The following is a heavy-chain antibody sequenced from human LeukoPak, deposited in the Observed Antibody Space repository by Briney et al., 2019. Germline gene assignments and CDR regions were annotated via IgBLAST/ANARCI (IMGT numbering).Heavy chain of an antibody. CDR1: GFTFSSYA. Sequence: PGGSLRLSCAASGFTFSSYAMHWVRQAPGKGLEWVSSISSSSSYIYYADSVKGRFTISRDNAKNSLYLQMNSLRAEDTAVYYCARTGTGYSSSWFPDYWGQGTLVTVSS. CDR3: ARTGTGYSSSWFPDY. V-gene: IGHV3-21*01. CDR2: ISSSSSYI. J-gene: IGHJ4*02. D-gene: IGHD6-13*01.